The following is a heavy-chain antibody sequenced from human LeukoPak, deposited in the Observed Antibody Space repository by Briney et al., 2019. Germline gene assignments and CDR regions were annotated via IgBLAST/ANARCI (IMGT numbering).Heavy chain of an antibody. J-gene: IGHJ4*02. V-gene: IGHV3-23*01. CDR1: GFTFSSYA. CDR2: ISGSGGDT. D-gene: IGHD3-10*01. Sequence: GGSPRLSCAASGFTFSSYAMSWVRQAPGKGLEWVSAISGSGGDTYYADSVKGRFTISRDNSKNTLYLQMKSLRAEDTAVYYCAKDGSGSYYLPYSSFDYWGQGTLVTVSS. CDR3: AKDGSGSYYLPYSSFDY.